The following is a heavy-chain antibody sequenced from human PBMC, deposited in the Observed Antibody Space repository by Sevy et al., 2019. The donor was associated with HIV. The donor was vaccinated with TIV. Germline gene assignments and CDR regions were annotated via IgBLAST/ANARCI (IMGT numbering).Heavy chain of an antibody. D-gene: IGHD5-12*01. J-gene: IGHJ5*02. Sequence: GGSLRLSCAASGFTFSSYWMHWVRQAPGKGLVWVSRINSDGSSTSYADSVKGRFTISRDNAKNTLYLQMNSLRAEDTAAYYCARGGAFYGYDNWFDPWGQGTLVTVSS. V-gene: IGHV3-74*01. CDR2: INSDGSST. CDR3: ARGGAFYGYDNWFDP. CDR1: GFTFSSYW.